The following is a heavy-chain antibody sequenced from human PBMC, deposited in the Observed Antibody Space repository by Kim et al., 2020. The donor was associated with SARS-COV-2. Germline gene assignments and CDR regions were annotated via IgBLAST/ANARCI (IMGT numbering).Heavy chain of an antibody. D-gene: IGHD6-19*01. Sequence: GESLKISCKGSGYSFTSYWISWVRQMPGKGLEWMGRIDPSDSYTNYSPSFQGHVTISADKSISTAYLQWSSLKASDTAMYYCARNLRGGDPIAVAGVEVRWFDPWGQGTLVTVSS. J-gene: IGHJ5*02. V-gene: IGHV5-10-1*01. CDR1: GYSFTSYW. CDR2: IDPSDSYT. CDR3: ARNLRGGDPIAVAGVEVRWFDP.